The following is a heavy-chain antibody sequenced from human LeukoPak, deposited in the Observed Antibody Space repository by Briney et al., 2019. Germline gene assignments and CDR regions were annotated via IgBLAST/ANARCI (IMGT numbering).Heavy chain of an antibody. CDR2: IRSKANSYAT. J-gene: IGHJ4*02. D-gene: IGHD3-22*01. Sequence: PGGSLRLSCAASGFTFSSYEMNWVRQASGKGLEWVGRIRSKANSYATAYAASVKGRFTISRDDSKNTAYLQMNSLKTEDTAVYYCTSHYYYDSSGYYFSDYWGQGTLVTVSS. CDR3: TSHYYYDSSGYYFSDY. V-gene: IGHV3-73*01. CDR1: GFTFSSYE.